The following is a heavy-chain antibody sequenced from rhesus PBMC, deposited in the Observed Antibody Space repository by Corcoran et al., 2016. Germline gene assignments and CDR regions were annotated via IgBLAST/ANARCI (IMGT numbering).Heavy chain of an antibody. CDR2: IIPLVGIT. D-gene: IGHD6-37*01. J-gene: IGHJ6*01. CDR1: GFTFGSYA. V-gene: IGHV1-198*02. Sequence: QVQLVQSGAEVKKPGASVKVSCKASGFTFGSYAISWVRQAPGQGLEWMGVIIPLVGITNTAEKFQGRVTIAADTATSTASMELSSLRSEDTGVYYWAGVIAAAGPGGGLDSWGQGVVVTVSS. CDR3: AGVIAAAGPGGGLDS.